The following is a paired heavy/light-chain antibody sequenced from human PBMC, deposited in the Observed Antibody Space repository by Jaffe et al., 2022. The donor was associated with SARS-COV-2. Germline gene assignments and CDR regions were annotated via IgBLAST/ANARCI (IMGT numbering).Light chain of an antibody. J-gene: IGKJ2*01. V-gene: IGKV1-39*01. CDR3: QQSNGDPHT. CDR1: QSISIY. CDR2: TAS. Sequence: DIQMTQSPSSLSASVGDRVTITCRASQSISIYLNWYQQKPGTAPKLLIYTASNLQSGVPSRFSGIGSGTDFTLTISSLQPEDFATYYCQQSNGDPHTFGQGTKVEI.
Heavy chain of an antibody. CDR2: IYRSGST. V-gene: IGHV4-61*02. Sequence: QVQLQESGPGLVKPSQTLSLTCTVSGGSVSGGGYYWSWIRQPAGKGLEWIGRIYRSGSTTYNPSLKSRLTISADWSKKQVSLRLTSVTAADTAVYYCARVADYGGKGDWFDPWGQGTLVTVSS. J-gene: IGHJ5*02. CDR3: ARVADYGGKGDWFDP. D-gene: IGHD4-17*01. CDR1: GGSVSGGGYY.